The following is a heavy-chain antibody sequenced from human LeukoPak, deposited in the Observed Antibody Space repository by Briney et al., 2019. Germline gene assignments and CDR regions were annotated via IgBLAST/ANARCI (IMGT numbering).Heavy chain of an antibody. CDR3: ARGWYGSDIHFGSDY. Sequence: ASVKVSCKASGYTFTSYGISWVRQAPGQGLEWMGWISAYNGNTNYAQKLQGRVTMTTDTSTSTAYMELRSLRSDDTAIYYCARGWYGSDIHFGSDYWGQGTLVTVSS. V-gene: IGHV1-18*01. CDR1: GYTFTSYG. J-gene: IGHJ4*02. D-gene: IGHD3-10*01. CDR2: ISAYNGNT.